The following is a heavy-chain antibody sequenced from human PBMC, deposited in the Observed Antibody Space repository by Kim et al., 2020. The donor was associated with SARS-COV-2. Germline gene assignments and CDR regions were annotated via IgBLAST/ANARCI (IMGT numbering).Heavy chain of an antibody. CDR3: ASRPPGVGGGMDV. J-gene: IGHJ6*02. D-gene: IGHD2-15*01. CDR2: ISSSSSYI. CDR1: GFTFSSYS. V-gene: IGHV3-21*01. Sequence: GGSLRLSCAASGFTFSSYSMNWVRQAPGKGLEWVSSISSSSSYIYYADSVKGRFTISRDNAKNSLYLQMNSLRAEDTAVYYCASRPPGVGGGMDVWGQGTTVTVSS.